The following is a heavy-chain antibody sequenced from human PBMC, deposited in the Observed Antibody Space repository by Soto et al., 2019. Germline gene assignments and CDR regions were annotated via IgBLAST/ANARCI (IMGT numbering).Heavy chain of an antibody. CDR1: GGSISSSSYY. V-gene: IGHV4-39*01. CDR2: IYYSGST. CDR3: ARHWYESYGDGPYCFDY. Sequence: QLQLQESGPGLVKPSETLSLTCTVSGGSISSSSYYWGWIRQPPGKGLEWIGSIYYSGSTYYNPSLKSRVTISVDTSKNQFSLRLSSVTAADTAVYYCARHWYESYGDGPYCFDYWGQGTLVTVSS. D-gene: IGHD4-17*01. J-gene: IGHJ4*02.